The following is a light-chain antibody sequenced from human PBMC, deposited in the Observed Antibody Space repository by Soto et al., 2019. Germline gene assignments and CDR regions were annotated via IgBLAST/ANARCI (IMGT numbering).Light chain of an antibody. CDR1: QSVSNY. CDR2: DAF. J-gene: IGKJ4*01. V-gene: IGKV3-11*01. Sequence: DIVLTQSPATLSLSPGERATLSCRASQSVSNYLAWYQQKPGQAPRLLIYDAFNRATGIPPRFSGSGSGTDFTLTISSLEPEDFAVYYCQPRYNWPPLTFGGGTKVEIK. CDR3: QPRYNWPPLT.